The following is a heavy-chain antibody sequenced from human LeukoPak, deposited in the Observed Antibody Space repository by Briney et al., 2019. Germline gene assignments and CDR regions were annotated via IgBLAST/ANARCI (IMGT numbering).Heavy chain of an antibody. J-gene: IGHJ4*02. D-gene: IGHD3-22*01. CDR2: INHSGST. CDR3: ARQGRLYYDSSGYYLY. CDR1: GGSFSGYY. V-gene: IGHV4-34*01. Sequence: SETLSLTCAVYGGSFSGYYWSWIRQPPGKGLEWIGEINHSGSTNYNPSLKSRVTISVDTSKNQFSLKLSSVTAADTAVYYCARQGRLYYDSSGYYLYWGQGTLVTVSS.